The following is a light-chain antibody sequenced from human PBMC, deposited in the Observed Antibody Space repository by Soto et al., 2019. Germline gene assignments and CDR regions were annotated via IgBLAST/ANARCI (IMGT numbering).Light chain of an antibody. J-gene: IGKJ4*01. Sequence: DIQMTQSPSSLSASVGDRVTITCWASQGISNYLAWYQQKPGKVPKLLIYAASTLQSGVPSRFSGSGSGTDFTLTISSLQPEDVATYYCQKYNSAPALTFGGGIKVEIK. CDR2: AAS. V-gene: IGKV1-27*01. CDR1: QGISNY. CDR3: QKYNSAPALT.